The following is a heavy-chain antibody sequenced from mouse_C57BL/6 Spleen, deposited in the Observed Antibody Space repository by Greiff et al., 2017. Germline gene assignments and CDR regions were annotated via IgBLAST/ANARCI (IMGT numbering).Heavy chain of an antibody. CDR1: GYTFTDYY. CDR3: ARGHYYGRSPYFDY. J-gene: IGHJ2*01. D-gene: IGHD1-1*01. Sequence: QVQLQQSGAELVRPGASVKLSCTASGYTFTDYYINWVKQRPGQGLEWIARFYPGSGNTYYNEKFKGKATLTAEKSSNPAYLQLSSLTSEDSAVYFCARGHYYGRSPYFDYWGQGTTLTVSS. V-gene: IGHV1-76*01. CDR2: FYPGSGNT.